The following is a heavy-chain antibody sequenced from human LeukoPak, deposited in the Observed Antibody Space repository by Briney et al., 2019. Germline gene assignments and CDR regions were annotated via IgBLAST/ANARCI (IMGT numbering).Heavy chain of an antibody. CDR3: ALLEEVGAKEFDY. CDR1: GVTFSSYG. V-gene: IGHV3-30*03. J-gene: IGHJ4*02. CDR2: ISYDGSNK. D-gene: IGHD1-26*01. Sequence: PGGSLRLSCAASGVTFSSYGMHWVRQAPGKGLEWVAVISYDGSNKYYADSVKGRFTISRDNSKNTLYLQINSLRAEDTAVYYCALLEEVGAKEFDYWGQGTLVTVSS.